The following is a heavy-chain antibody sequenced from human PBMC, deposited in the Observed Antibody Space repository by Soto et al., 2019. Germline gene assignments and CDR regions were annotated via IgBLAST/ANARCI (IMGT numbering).Heavy chain of an antibody. CDR1: GFTFSSYA. D-gene: IGHD3-3*01. CDR3: AKLFNEETSDFWSGYSYYYYMDV. Sequence: PGGSLRLSCAASGFTFSSYAMSWVRQAPGKGLEWVSAISGSGGSTYYADSVKGRFTISRDNSKNTLYLQMNSLRAEDTAVYYCAKLFNEETSDFWSGYSYYYYMDVWGKGTTVTVSS. CDR2: ISGSGGST. J-gene: IGHJ6*03. V-gene: IGHV3-23*01.